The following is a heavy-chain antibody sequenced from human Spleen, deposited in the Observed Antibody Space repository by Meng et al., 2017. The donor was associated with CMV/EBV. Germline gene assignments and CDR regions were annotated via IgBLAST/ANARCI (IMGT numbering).Heavy chain of an antibody. Sequence: QVQLQQWGAGLLKPSETLSLTCAVYGGSFSGYYWSWIRQPPGKGLEWIGEINHSGSTNYNPSLKSRVTISVDTSKNQFSLKLSSVTAADTAVYYCAAFGFLEWLPPGYWGQGTLVTVSS. CDR2: INHSGST. CDR1: GGSFSGYY. J-gene: IGHJ4*02. V-gene: IGHV4-34*01. D-gene: IGHD3-3*01. CDR3: AAFGFLEWLPPGY.